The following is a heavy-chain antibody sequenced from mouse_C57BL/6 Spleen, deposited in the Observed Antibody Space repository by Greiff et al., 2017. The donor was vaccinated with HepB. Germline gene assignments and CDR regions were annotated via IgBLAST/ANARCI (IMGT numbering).Heavy chain of an antibody. J-gene: IGHJ1*03. CDR3: ARSPSSRYFDV. CDR1: GFTFTDYY. V-gene: IGHV7-3*01. CDR2: IRNKANGYTT. D-gene: IGHD1-3*01. Sequence: EVHLVESGGGLVQPGGSLSLSCAASGFTFTDYYMSWVRQPPGKALEWLGFIRNKANGYTTEYSASVKGRFTISRDNSQSILYLQMNALRAEDSATYYCARSPSSRYFDVWGTGTTVTVSS.